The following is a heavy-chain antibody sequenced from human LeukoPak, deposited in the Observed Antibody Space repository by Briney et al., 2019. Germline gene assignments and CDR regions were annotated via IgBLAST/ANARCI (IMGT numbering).Heavy chain of an antibody. Sequence: ASVKVSCKASGYTFTGYYMHSVRQAPGQGLEWMGWINPNSGGTNYAQKFQGRVTMTRDTSISTAYMELSRLRSDDTAVYYCASVDIVATALDYWGQGTLVTVSS. D-gene: IGHD5-12*01. V-gene: IGHV1-2*02. CDR3: ASVDIVATALDY. CDR2: INPNSGGT. CDR1: GYTFTGYY. J-gene: IGHJ4*02.